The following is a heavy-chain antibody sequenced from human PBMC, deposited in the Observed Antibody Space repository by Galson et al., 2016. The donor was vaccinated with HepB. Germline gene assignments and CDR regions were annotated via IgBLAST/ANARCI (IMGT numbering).Heavy chain of an antibody. Sequence: SLRLSCAASGFSFSNYAMHWVRQAPGKGLECVAIVSYDGRYKYYADSVKGRFTISRDNSKNTLYLQMNSLSADDTALYYCARVQTLVTIFGDYGMDVWGQGTTVTVSS. J-gene: IGHJ6*02. D-gene: IGHD3-3*01. CDR1: GFSFSNYA. CDR3: ARVQTLVTIFGDYGMDV. V-gene: IGHV3-30*04. CDR2: VSYDGRYK.